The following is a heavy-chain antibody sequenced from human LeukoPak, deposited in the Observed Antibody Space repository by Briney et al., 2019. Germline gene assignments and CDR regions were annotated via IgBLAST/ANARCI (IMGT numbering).Heavy chain of an antibody. V-gene: IGHV4-4*01. Sequence: SGTLSLTCGVSGDSVSSSDWWTWVRQFPGKGLEWIGEIHHSGDTNYNPSLKSRVIISVDKSRNQFSLNLTSVTDADTAIYCCAKMIPATPDYFDYWGQGILVIVS. CDR3: AKMIPATPDYFDY. D-gene: IGHD2-15*01. CDR1: GDSVSSSDW. CDR2: IHHSGDT. J-gene: IGHJ4*02.